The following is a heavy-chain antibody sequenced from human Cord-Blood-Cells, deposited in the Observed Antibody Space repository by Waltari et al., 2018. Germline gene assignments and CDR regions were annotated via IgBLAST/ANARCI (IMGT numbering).Heavy chain of an antibody. CDR1: GFTFDDYA. V-gene: IGHV3-43D*04. Sequence: EVQLVESGGVVVQPGGSLRLSWAASGFTFDDYAMPWVRQAPGKGLEWVSLISWDGGSTYYADSVKGRFTISRDNSKNSLYLQMNSLRAEDTALYYCAKSGDQEYPSWYYYMDVWGKGTTVTVSS. D-gene: IGHD6-6*01. CDR3: AKSGDQEYPSWYYYMDV. CDR2: ISWDGGST. J-gene: IGHJ6*03.